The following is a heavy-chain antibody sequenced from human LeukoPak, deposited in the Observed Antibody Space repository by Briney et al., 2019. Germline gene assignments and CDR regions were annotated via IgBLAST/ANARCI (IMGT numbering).Heavy chain of an antibody. CDR3: ATSYINSSSWYGPYFAY. V-gene: IGHV3-11*04. D-gene: IGHD6-13*01. J-gene: IGHJ4*02. CDR1: GLIFSDYY. Sequence: GGSLRLSCADSGLIFSDYYMSWIRQAPGKGLEWISDISSSGSIKNYADSVKGRFTISRDNAKNSLYLQMNSLRAEDTAEYYCATSYINSSSWYGPYFAYWGQGVLVTVSS. CDR2: ISSSGSIK.